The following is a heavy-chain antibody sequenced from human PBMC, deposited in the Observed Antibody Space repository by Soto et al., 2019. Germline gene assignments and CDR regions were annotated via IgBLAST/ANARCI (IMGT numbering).Heavy chain of an antibody. V-gene: IGHV4-34*02. D-gene: IGHD5-12*01. CDR3: ARTDIVTTNWFDP. CDR2: INHRGST. Sequence: QVHLQQWGAGLLRPSETLSLTCAVYGESFIGYYWTWIRQPPGKGLELIGEINHRGSTNYNPSLKSRVTMSIDTSKNQFSLKLSSVTAADTSVYYCARTDIVTTNWFDPWGQGTLVTVSA. CDR1: GESFIGYY. J-gene: IGHJ5*02.